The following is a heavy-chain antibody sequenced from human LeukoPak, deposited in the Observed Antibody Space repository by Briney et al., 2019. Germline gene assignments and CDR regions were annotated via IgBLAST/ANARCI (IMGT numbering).Heavy chain of an antibody. CDR1: GFTVSSNY. D-gene: IGHD6-13*01. J-gene: IGHJ5*02. Sequence: GGSLRLSCAASGFTVSSNYMSWVRRAPGKGLEWVSVIYSGGSTYYADSVKGRFTISRDNSKNTLYLQMNSLRAEDTAVYYCARYPAGRFDPWGQGTLVTVSS. V-gene: IGHV3-53*01. CDR3: ARYPAGRFDP. CDR2: IYSGGST.